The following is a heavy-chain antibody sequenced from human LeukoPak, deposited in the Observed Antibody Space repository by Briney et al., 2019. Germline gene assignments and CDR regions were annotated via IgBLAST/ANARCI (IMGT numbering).Heavy chain of an antibody. J-gene: IGHJ6*02. CDR2: INTNTGNP. D-gene: IGHD3-16*01. CDR3: ARGPRSYPWWVVPYYYGMDV. Sequence: ASVKVSCKASGYTFTSYAMNWVRQAPGQGLEWMGWINTNTGNPTYAQGFTGRFVFSLDTSVSTAYLQISSLKAEDTAVYYCARGPRSYPWWVVPYYYGMDVWGQGTTVTVSS. V-gene: IGHV7-4-1*02. CDR1: GYTFTSYA.